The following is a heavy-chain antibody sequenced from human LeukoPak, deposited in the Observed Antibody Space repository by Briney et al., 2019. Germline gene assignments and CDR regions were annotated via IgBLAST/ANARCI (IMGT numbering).Heavy chain of an antibody. CDR3: ARPQTDILTGYYNGAFDI. CDR1: GYSFTSYW. Sequence: GESLRISCKGSGYSFTSYWISWVRQMPGKGLEWMGRIDPSDSYTNYSPSFQGHVTISADKSISTAYLQWSSLKASDTAMYSCARPQTDILTGYYNGAFDIWGQGTMVTVSS. J-gene: IGHJ3*02. D-gene: IGHD3-9*01. CDR2: IDPSDSYT. V-gene: IGHV5-10-1*01.